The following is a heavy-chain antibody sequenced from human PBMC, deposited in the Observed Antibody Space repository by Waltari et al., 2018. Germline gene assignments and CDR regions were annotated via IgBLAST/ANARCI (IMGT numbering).Heavy chain of an antibody. Sequence: LVESGGDVVQSGRSLRLSCVSPGSAFNNDIMHWVRQAPGKGLEWVSAMSYDGYSKYYADSVKGRFTISRDDSLNTVYLQLDSLTVEDTAIYYCAREGYTSGRAGIFDYWGQGTLVTVSS. J-gene: IGHJ4*02. V-gene: IGHV3-30-3*01. CDR1: GSAFNNDI. CDR2: MSYDGYSK. D-gene: IGHD6-19*01. CDR3: AREGYTSGRAGIFDY.